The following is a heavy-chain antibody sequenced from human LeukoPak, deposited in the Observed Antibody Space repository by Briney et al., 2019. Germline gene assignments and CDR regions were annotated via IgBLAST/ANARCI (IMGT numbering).Heavy chain of an antibody. CDR3: ARHPMIVVVPDY. D-gene: IGHD3-22*01. CDR1: GGSISSYY. Sequence: SATLSLTFTVSGGSISSYYWSWIRQPPGKGLEWIGYIYYSGSTNYNPSLKSRVTISVDTSKNQFSLKLSSVTAADTAVYYCARHPMIVVVPDYWGQGTLVTVSS. CDR2: IYYSGST. J-gene: IGHJ4*02. V-gene: IGHV4-59*08.